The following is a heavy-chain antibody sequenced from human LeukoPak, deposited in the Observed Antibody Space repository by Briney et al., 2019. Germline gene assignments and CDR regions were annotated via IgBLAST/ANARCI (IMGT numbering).Heavy chain of an antibody. D-gene: IGHD2-2*01. CDR3: ASFAYRRYCSSTSCYLELDAFDI. V-gene: IGHV4-61*02. CDR1: GGSISSGSYY. Sequence: PSQTLSLTCTVSGGSISSGSYYWSWIRQPAGKGLEWIGRIYTSGSTNYNPSLKSRVTISVDTSKNQFSLKLSSVTAADTAVYYCASFAYRRYCSSTSCYLELDAFDIWGQGTMVTVSS. CDR2: IYTSGST. J-gene: IGHJ3*02.